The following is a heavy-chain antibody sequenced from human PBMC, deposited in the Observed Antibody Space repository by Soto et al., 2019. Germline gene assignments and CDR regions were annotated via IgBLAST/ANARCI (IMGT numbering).Heavy chain of an antibody. CDR3: ASVYSSGWPAQHYYYYGMDV. CDR2: INHSGST. D-gene: IGHD6-19*01. Sequence: SETLSLTCAVYGGSFSGYYWSWIRQPPGKGLEWIGEINHSGSTNYNPSLKSRVTISVDTSKNQFSLKLSSVTAADTAVYYCASVYSSGWPAQHYYYYGMDVWGQGTTVTVSS. V-gene: IGHV4-34*01. J-gene: IGHJ6*02. CDR1: GGSFSGYY.